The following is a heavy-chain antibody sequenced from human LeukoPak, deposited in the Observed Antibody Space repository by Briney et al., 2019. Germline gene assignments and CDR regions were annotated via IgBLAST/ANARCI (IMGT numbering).Heavy chain of an antibody. CDR2: ISSSSTI. D-gene: IGHD3-16*02. CDR3: ARDRVGYVWGSYRYTEEKDAFDI. V-gene: IGHV3-48*01. Sequence: PGGSLRLSCAASGFTFSSYRMNWVRQAPGKGLEWVSYISSSSTIYYADSVKGRFTISRDNAKNSLYLQMNSLRAEDTAVYYCARDRVGYVWGSYRYTEEKDAFDIWGQGTMVTVSS. CDR1: GFTFSSYR. J-gene: IGHJ3*02.